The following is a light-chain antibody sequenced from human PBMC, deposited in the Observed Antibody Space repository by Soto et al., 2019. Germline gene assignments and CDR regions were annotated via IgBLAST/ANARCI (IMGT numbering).Light chain of an antibody. V-gene: IGLV2-14*01. CDR2: QVT. CDR3: TSFSSSTSLYV. Sequence: QSVLTQPASVSGSLGQSITISCTGTTRDIAGYHYISWYQQLPGKAPKLMIYQVTIRPSGISNRFSGSKSGNTASLTISGLQAEDEADYYCTSFSSSTSLYVFGTGTKLTVL. CDR1: TRDIAGYHY. J-gene: IGLJ1*01.